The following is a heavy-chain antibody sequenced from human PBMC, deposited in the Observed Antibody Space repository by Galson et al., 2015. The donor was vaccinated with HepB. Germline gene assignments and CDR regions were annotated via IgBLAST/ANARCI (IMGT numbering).Heavy chain of an antibody. Sequence: LRLSCAASGFTVSSNYMSWVRQAPGKRLEWVSSISGSSSYRYYADSVKGRFTISRDNAKNSLYLQMNSLRAEDTAVYYCARGDGMDVWGQGTTVTVSS. CDR3: ARGDGMDV. V-gene: IGHV3-21*01. CDR1: GFTVSSNY. J-gene: IGHJ6*02. CDR2: ISGSSSYR.